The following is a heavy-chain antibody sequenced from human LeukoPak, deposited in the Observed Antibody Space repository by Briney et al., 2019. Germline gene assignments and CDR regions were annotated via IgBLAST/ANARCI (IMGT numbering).Heavy chain of an antibody. D-gene: IGHD2-15*01. V-gene: IGHV3-23*01. CDR2: ISASAADT. Sequence: PGGSLRLSCAASGFTFSTYPMTWVRQAPGKGLEWVSLISASAADTYYADSVKGRFTISRDDSKSTVFLQMNSLRAEDTAVYYCAKDPARGYCSTGICYDSPFDFWGQGTLATVSS. J-gene: IGHJ4*02. CDR3: AKDPARGYCSTGICYDSPFDF. CDR1: GFTFSTYP.